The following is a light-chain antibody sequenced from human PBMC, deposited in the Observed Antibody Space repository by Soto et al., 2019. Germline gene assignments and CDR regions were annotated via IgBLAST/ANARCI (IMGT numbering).Light chain of an antibody. CDR1: QSVSSY. V-gene: IGKV1-39*01. CDR2: AAS. Sequence: DIQMTQSPSSLPASVGDRVTITCRASQSVSSYLNWYQQKPGKAPKLLIYAASSWQSEVPSRFSGSGSGTDFTLTISSLQPEDFATYYCQQSYSNHPFTLARGTKVDIK. CDR3: QQSYSNHPFT. J-gene: IGKJ3*01.